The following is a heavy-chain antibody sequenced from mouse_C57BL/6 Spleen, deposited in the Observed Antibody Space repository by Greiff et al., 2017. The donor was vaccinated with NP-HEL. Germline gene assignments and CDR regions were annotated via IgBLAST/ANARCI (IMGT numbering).Heavy chain of an antibody. Sequence: QVQLQQPGAELVKPGASVKLSCKASGYTFTSYWMHWVKQRPGRGLEWIGRIDPNSGGTKYNEKFKSKATLTVDKPSSTAYMRLSSLTSEDSAVYYCAREGRTMIPFAYWGQGTLVTVSA. CDR1: GYTFTSYW. CDR3: AREGRTMIPFAY. J-gene: IGHJ3*01. D-gene: IGHD2-4*01. V-gene: IGHV1-72*01. CDR2: IDPNSGGT.